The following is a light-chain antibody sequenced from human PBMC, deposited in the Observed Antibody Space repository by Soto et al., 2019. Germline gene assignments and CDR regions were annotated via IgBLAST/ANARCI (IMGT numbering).Light chain of an antibody. Sequence: DIQMTQSRSTLSASVGDRVTNTCRASQSISSWLAWYQQKPGKAPKLLIYDASSLESGVPSRFSGSGSGTEFTLTISSLQPDDFATYYCQQYNSYSPWTFGQGTKVDIK. J-gene: IGKJ1*01. CDR1: QSISSW. CDR2: DAS. V-gene: IGKV1-5*01. CDR3: QQYNSYSPWT.